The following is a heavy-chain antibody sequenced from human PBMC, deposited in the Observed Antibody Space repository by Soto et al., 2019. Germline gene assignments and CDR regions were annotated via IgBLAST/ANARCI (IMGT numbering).Heavy chain of an antibody. V-gene: IGHV1-58*01. J-gene: IGHJ4*02. CDR2: IVVGSGNT. CDR1: GFTFTSSA. D-gene: IGHD3-10*01. Sequence: SVKVSCKASGFTFTSSAVQWVRQARGQRLEWIGWIVVGSGNTNYAQKFQERVTITRDMSTSTAYMELSSLRSEDTAVYYCARAPRGNYGYPSYFDYWGQGTLVTVSS. CDR3: ARAPRGNYGYPSYFDY.